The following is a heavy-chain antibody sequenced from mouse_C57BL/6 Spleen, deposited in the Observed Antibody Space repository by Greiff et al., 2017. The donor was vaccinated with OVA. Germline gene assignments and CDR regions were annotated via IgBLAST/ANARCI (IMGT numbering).Heavy chain of an antibody. CDR2: ISDGGSYT. Sequence: DVHLVESGGGLVKPGGSLKLSCAASGFTFSSYAMSWVRQTPEKRLEWVATISDGGSYTYYPDNVKGRFIISRDNAKNNLYLQMSHLKSEDTAMYYCARGLLRSSMDYWGQGTSVTVSS. CDR1: GFTFSSYA. J-gene: IGHJ4*01. CDR3: ARGLLRSSMDY. V-gene: IGHV5-4*01. D-gene: IGHD1-1*01.